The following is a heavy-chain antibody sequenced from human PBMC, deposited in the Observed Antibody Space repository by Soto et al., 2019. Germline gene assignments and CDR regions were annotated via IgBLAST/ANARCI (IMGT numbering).Heavy chain of an antibody. CDR1: GGSISSSSYY. V-gene: IGHV4-39*01. CDR3: SRHGDASSWYFFDY. D-gene: IGHD6-13*01. CDR2: IYYSGTT. Sequence: SETLSLTCSVSGGSISSSSYYWAWIRQPPGKGPEWIGSIYYSGTTYYNPSLKSRVTIFVDTSKNQFSLYLNSVTAADTAVYYCSRHGDASSWYFFDYWGHGALVTVSS. J-gene: IGHJ4*01.